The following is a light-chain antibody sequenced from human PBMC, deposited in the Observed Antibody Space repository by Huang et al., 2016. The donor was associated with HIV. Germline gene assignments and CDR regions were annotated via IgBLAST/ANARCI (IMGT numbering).Light chain of an antibody. V-gene: IGKV1-33*01. J-gene: IGKJ2*01. CDR3: QHYDVPYT. CDR2: DAS. Sequence: DLQLTQSPSSLSASVGDRVTITCQASQDISNYLSWYQHKTGRAPKPLIFDASSWETGDPSGFGGGGSETYCTLTIASLQPEDVATYYCQHYDVPYTFAQGTKLGIK. CDR1: QDISNY.